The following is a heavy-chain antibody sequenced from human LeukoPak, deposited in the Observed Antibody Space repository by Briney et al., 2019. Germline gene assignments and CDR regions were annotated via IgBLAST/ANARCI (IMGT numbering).Heavy chain of an antibody. CDR3: AKDYGGNYFDY. CDR2: IWYDGSNK. Sequence: PGGSLRLSCAASGFTFSSYGMHWVRQAPGKGLEWVAVIWYDGSNKYYADSVKGRFTISRDNSKNTLYLQMNSLRAEDTAVYYCAKDYGGNYFDYWGQRTLVTVSS. V-gene: IGHV3-33*06. D-gene: IGHD4-23*01. J-gene: IGHJ4*02. CDR1: GFTFSSYG.